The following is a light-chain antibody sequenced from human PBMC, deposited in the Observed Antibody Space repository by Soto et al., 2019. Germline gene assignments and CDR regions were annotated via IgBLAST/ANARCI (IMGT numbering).Light chain of an antibody. CDR1: NSYIGNYNY. Sequence: QSALTQPRSVSGSPGQSVTISCTGTNSYIGNYNYVSWYQQHPGKAPKVMIYDVSKRPSGVPDRFSGSKSGNTASLTISGLQDEDEAEYYCSLYTTDSTYVFGTGTKLTVL. CDR2: DVS. V-gene: IGLV2-11*01. J-gene: IGLJ1*01. CDR3: SLYTTDSTYV.